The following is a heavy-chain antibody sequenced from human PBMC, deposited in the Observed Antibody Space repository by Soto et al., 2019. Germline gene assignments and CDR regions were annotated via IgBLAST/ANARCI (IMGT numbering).Heavy chain of an antibody. V-gene: IGHV3-21*01. Sequence: PGGSLRLSCAASGFTFSSYSMNWVRQAPGKGLEWVSSISSSSTYIYYADSVKGRFTISRDNAKNSLYLQMNSLRAEDTAVYYCAREGNWGSGGFDIWGQGTKVTVSS. D-gene: IGHD7-27*01. CDR3: AREGNWGSGGFDI. J-gene: IGHJ3*02. CDR1: GFTFSSYS. CDR2: ISSSSTYI.